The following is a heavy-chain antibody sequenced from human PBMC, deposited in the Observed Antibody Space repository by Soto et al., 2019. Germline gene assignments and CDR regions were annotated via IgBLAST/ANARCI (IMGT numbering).Heavy chain of an antibody. Sequence: ETLSLTCGVYGGSFSGYHWTWIRQPPGKGLEWIGEINHSGSSNYNPSLKSRVTSSADTSKNQFSLKVTSVTAADTAVYYCARSYYDILTGYSYFDYWGQGTLVTVSS. J-gene: IGHJ4*02. D-gene: IGHD3-9*01. CDR3: ARSYYDILTGYSYFDY. V-gene: IGHV4-34*01. CDR2: INHSGSS. CDR1: GGSFSGYH.